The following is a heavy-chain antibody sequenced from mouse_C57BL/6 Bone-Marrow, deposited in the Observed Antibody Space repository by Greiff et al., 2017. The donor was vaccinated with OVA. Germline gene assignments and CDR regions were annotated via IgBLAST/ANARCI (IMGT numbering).Heavy chain of an antibody. D-gene: IGHD6-1*01. J-gene: IGHJ4*01. CDR1: GFSLTSYG. CDR3: AKNLLWNYYAMDY. CDR2: IWRGGST. Sequence: QVQLQQSGPGLVQPSQSLSITCTVSGFSLTSYGVHWVRQSPGKGLEWLGVIWRGGSTDYNAAFMSRLSITKDNSKSQVFFKMNSLQADDTAIYYWAKNLLWNYYAMDYWGQGTSVTVSS. V-gene: IGHV2-5*01.